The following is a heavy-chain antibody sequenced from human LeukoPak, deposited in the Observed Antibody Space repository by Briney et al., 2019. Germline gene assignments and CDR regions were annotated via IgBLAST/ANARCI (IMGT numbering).Heavy chain of an antibody. V-gene: IGHV3-21*01. J-gene: IGHJ4*02. D-gene: IGHD2-2*01. Sequence: GGSLRLSCAASGFTFSTLSMYWVRQAPGEGLEWVSSISASSNFIHYAESVRGRFTISRDNAKNSLYLQMNSLGAQDTAVYYCARPATGYCSSAGCHWDSWGQGTLVTVSS. CDR3: ARPATGYCSSAGCHWDS. CDR1: GFTFSTLS. CDR2: ISASSNFI.